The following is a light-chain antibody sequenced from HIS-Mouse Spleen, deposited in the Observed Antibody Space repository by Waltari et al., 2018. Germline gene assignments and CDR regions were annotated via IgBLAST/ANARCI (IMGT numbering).Light chain of an antibody. J-gene: IGLJ2*01. Sequence: QSPLTQPASVSGSPGQSTTISCTGTSSDVGSYNLFPWYQQHPGKAPKLMIYEGSKRPSGVSNRFSGSKSGNTASLTISGLQAEDEADYYCCSYAGSSTVVFGGGTKLTVL. CDR2: EGS. V-gene: IGLV2-23*01. CDR3: CSYAGSSTVV. CDR1: SSDVGSYNL.